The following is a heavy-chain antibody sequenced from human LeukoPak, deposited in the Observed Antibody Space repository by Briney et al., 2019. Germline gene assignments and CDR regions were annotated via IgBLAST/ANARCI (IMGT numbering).Heavy chain of an antibody. Sequence: GGSLRLSCAASGFTFSDYYMSWIRQAPGKGLEWVSYISSSGSTIYYADSVKGRFTISRDNAKNSLYLQMNSLRAEDTAVYYCARHVPNYYYCGMDVWGQGTTVSVSS. CDR3: ARHVPNYYYCGMDV. J-gene: IGHJ6*02. CDR1: GFTFSDYY. V-gene: IGHV3-11*01. CDR2: ISSSGSTI.